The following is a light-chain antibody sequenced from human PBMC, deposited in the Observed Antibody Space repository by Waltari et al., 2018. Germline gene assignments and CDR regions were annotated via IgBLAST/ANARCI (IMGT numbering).Light chain of an antibody. Sequence: QSALTQPASVSGSPGQSITISCTGTNNDVGSSKFVSWYQPHPGRAPQLTIYDATERPSGISYRFSGSKSANTASLTISGLLPEDEAIYYCCSFTATHTLLFGGGTTVTVL. CDR1: NNDVGSSKF. CDR3: CSFTATHTLL. V-gene: IGLV2-14*03. CDR2: DAT. J-gene: IGLJ2*01.